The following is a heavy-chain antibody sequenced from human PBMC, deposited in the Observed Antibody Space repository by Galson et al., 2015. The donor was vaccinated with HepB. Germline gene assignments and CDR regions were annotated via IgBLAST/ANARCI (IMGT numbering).Heavy chain of an antibody. D-gene: IGHD6-13*01. CDR3: ARWQRELVL. J-gene: IGHJ4*02. Sequence: SVKVSCKASGYTFTNYGFSWVRQAPGQGLEWMGWISAYNGHTNYPQKLQGRVTITRDTSASTAYMELSSLRSEDTAVYYCARWQRELVLWGQGTLVTVSS. CDR2: ISAYNGHT. V-gene: IGHV1-18*01. CDR1: GYTFTNYG.